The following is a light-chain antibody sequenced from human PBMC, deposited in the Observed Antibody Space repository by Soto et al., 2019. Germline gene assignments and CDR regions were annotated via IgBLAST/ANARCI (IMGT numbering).Light chain of an antibody. CDR1: ISDFGGYHY. CDR2: DVN. J-gene: IGLJ2*01. Sequence: QSALTQPRSVSGSPGQSVTLSCTGTISDFGGYHYVSWYQHHQGKDPKIIIYDVNKRPSGGPDRFSGSKSGNTASRTISGLQTEDEADYYCCSYAGRYTLVFGGGTKLTVL. CDR3: CSYAGRYTLV. V-gene: IGLV2-11*01.